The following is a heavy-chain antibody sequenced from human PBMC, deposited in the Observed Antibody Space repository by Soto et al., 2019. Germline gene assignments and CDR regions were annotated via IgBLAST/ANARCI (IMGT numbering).Heavy chain of an antibody. CDR2: ISSSGSTI. CDR3: ASNGDYYDSSGYYGWFDP. Sequence: GALRLSGAASVFTFSDYYMSWIRQAPGKGLEWVSYISSSGSTIYYADSVKGRFTISRDNAKNSLYLQMNSLRAEDTAVYYCASNGDYYDSSGYYGWFDPWGQGTLVTVSS. V-gene: IGHV3-11*01. J-gene: IGHJ5*02. D-gene: IGHD3-22*01. CDR1: VFTFSDYY.